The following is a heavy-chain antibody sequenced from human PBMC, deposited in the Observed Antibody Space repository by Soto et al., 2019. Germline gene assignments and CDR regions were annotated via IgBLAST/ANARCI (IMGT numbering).Heavy chain of an antibody. CDR1: GFTFSTYA. J-gene: IGHJ6*02. Sequence: GGSLRLSCAASGFTFSTYAMSWVRQAPGKGLEWISAISGSTFNTYYADSVKGRFTISRDNSKNTLYLQMNSLRVEDTAVYYCAKEGQYYDILTGYRSYYGMDVWGQGTTVTVSS. CDR3: AKEGQYYDILTGYRSYYGMDV. CDR2: ISGSTFNT. V-gene: IGHV3-23*01. D-gene: IGHD3-9*01.